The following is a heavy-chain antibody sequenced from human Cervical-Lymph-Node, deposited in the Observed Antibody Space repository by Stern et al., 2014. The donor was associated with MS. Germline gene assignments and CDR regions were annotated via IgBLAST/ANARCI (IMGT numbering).Heavy chain of an antibody. V-gene: IGHV3-66*02. J-gene: IGHJ4*02. CDR3: ASSVDY. D-gene: IGHD6-25*01. CDR2: IYSGDTT. CDR1: GLTVSSNY. Sequence: EVHLVESGGGLVQPGGSLRLSCAVSGLTVSSNYMSWVRQAPGKGLEWVSVIYSGDTTYYADSVKGRFTISRDNYKNTLYLQMNSLRAEDTAFYYCASSVDYWGQGTLVTVSS.